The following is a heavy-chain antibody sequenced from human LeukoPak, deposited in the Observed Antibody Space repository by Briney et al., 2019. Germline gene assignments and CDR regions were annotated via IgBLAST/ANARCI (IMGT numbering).Heavy chain of an antibody. CDR3: ARRRAAAIYFDY. Sequence: GASVKVSCKASGYTFTGYYMHWVRQAPGQGLEWMGWINPNSGGTNYAQKFQGRVTITRDTSISTAYMELSRLRSDDTAVYYCARRRAAAIYFDYWGQGTLVTVSS. V-gene: IGHV1-2*02. CDR2: INPNSGGT. D-gene: IGHD2-2*01. CDR1: GYTFTGYY. J-gene: IGHJ4*02.